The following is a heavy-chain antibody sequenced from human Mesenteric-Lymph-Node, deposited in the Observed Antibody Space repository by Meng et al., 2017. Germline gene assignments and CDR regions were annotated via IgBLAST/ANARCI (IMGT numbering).Heavy chain of an antibody. V-gene: IGHV3-33*01. CDR1: GFPFSSYG. CDR2: IWFAGTNK. D-gene: IGHD6-19*01. Sequence: GESLKISCAASGFPFSSYGMHWVRQAPGKGLEWVAVIWFAGTNKYYADSVKGRFTISRDNAKNTLYLQMDSLRDEDAAVYYCTRVVSGSSGLFDIWGQGILVTVSS. J-gene: IGHJ3*02. CDR3: TRVVSGSSGLFDI.